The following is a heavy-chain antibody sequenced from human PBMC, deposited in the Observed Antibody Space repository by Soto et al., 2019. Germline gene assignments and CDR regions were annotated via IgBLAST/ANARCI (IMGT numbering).Heavy chain of an antibody. CDR2: IIPIFGTA. Sequence: SVKVSCKASGGTFSSYAISWVRQAPGQGLEWMGGIIPIFGTANYAQKLQGRVTMTTDTSTSTAYMELRSLRSDDTAVYYCARDLGYCISTSCRRFYYYYGMDVWGQGTTVTVSS. D-gene: IGHD2-2*01. V-gene: IGHV1-69*05. J-gene: IGHJ6*02. CDR3: ARDLGYCISTSCRRFYYYYGMDV. CDR1: GGTFSSYA.